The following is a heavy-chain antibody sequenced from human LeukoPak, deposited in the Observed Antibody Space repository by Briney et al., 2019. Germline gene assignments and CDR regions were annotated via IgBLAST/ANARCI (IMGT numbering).Heavy chain of an antibody. J-gene: IGHJ4*02. CDR1: GGSISSYY. D-gene: IGHD4-23*01. V-gene: IGHV4-4*07. Sequence: KPSETLSLTCTVSGGSISSYYWSWIRPPAGKGLEWIGRIYTSGSTNYNPSLKSRVTMSVDTSKNQFSLKLSSVTAADTAVYYCARGPLDYGGNSRFDYWGQGTLVTVSS. CDR3: ARGPLDYGGNSRFDY. CDR2: IYTSGST.